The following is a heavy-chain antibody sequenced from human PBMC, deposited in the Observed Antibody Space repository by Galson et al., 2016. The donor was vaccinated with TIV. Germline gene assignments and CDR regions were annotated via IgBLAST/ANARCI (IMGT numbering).Heavy chain of an antibody. Sequence: SVKVSCKASGDSLNDLVIHWVRQAPGKGLEWMGGFDPEVSKTVYAQMLQGRVTMAADTSTNTAYMELGSLRFEDTAVYYCATVAWFPGLSLDNWGQGTLVTVSS. CDR1: GDSLNDLV. CDR3: ATVAWFPGLSLDN. CDR2: FDPEVSKT. J-gene: IGHJ4*02. D-gene: IGHD2/OR15-2a*01. V-gene: IGHV1-24*01.